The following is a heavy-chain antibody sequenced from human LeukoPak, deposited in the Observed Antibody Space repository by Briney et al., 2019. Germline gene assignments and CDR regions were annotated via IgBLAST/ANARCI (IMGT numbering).Heavy chain of an antibody. V-gene: IGHV1-8*01. Sequence: ASVKVSCKASGYAFTSYDINWVRQATGQGPEWMGWMNPNSGNTGYAQKFQGRVTMTRNPSISTAYMEVGGLRSEDTAVYYCARGWDQLGYCSGDSCHSMDVWGQGTTVTVSS. D-gene: IGHD2-15*01. CDR3: ARGWDQLGYCSGDSCHSMDV. J-gene: IGHJ6*02. CDR2: MNPNSGNT. CDR1: GYAFTSYD.